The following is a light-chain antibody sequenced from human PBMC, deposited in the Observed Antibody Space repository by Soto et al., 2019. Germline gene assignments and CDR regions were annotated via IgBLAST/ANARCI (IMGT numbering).Light chain of an antibody. CDR3: QQYYSYYLT. J-gene: IGKJ4*01. V-gene: IGKV1-8*01. Sequence: AIRMTQSPSSLSASTGDRVTITCRASQGISSYLAWYQQKPGKAPKLLIYAASTLQSGVPSRFSGSGSGTDFTLTISCLQSEDFATYYCQQYYSYYLTFGGGTKADIK. CDR1: QGISSY. CDR2: AAS.